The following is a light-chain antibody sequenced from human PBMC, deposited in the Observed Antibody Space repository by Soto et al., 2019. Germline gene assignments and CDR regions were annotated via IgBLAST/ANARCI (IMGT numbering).Light chain of an antibody. CDR3: QKSYTAPLN. V-gene: IGKV1-39*01. Sequence: EITQSPSSLSAFVVDRVTMTFLASQSISTYLNWYQQKPGKAPNLLIFVASTLQSGVPSRFSGSGSGTDFTLTIRSLQPEDFATYYCQKSYTAPLNFGGGTKVDIK. CDR1: QSISTY. CDR2: VAS. J-gene: IGKJ4*01.